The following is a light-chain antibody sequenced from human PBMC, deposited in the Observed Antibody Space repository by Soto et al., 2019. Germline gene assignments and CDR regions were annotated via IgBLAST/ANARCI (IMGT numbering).Light chain of an antibody. CDR3: QSYDSSLSGYVV. J-gene: IGLJ2*01. V-gene: IGLV1-40*01. Sequence: QAVVTQPPSVSGAPGQRVTISCTASSSNIGAGYDVHWYQQLPGTAPKLLIYGNSNRPSGVPDRFSGSKSGTSASLAITGLQAEDGADYYCQSYDSSLSGYVVFGGGTKLTVL. CDR1: SSNIGAGYD. CDR2: GNS.